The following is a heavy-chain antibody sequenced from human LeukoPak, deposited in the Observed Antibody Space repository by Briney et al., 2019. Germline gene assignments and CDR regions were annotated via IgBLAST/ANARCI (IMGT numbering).Heavy chain of an antibody. D-gene: IGHD3-22*01. CDR2: INSDGSST. V-gene: IGHV3-74*01. Sequence: AGGSLRLSCAASGFTFSSYWMHWVRQAPGKGLVWVSRINSDGSSTSYADSVKGRFTISRDNAKNTLYLQMNSLRAEDTAVYYCAKDPGYYDSSGYEDYWGQGTLVTVSS. J-gene: IGHJ4*02. CDR1: GFTFSSYW. CDR3: AKDPGYYDSSGYEDY.